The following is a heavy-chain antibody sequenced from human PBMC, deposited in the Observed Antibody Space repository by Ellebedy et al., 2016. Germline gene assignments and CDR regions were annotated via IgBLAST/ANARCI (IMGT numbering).Heavy chain of an antibody. J-gene: IGHJ4*02. V-gene: IGHV3-74*01. CDR2: IEPDGTYA. D-gene: IGHD6-6*01. Sequence: GESLKISCAASGFTFNSHWMHWVRQAPGKGLVWVSQIEPDGTYATYAESVKGRLTVSRDNAKSTLYLQLNSLRVEDSAVYFCVRYNDSSNFDYWGQGIQVTVSS. CDR1: GFTFNSHW. CDR3: VRYNDSSNFDY.